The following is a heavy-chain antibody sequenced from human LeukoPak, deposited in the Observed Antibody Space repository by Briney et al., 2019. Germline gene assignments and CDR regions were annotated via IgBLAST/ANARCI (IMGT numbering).Heavy chain of an antibody. CDR2: LFYSGST. Sequence: SETLSLTCTVSGDSISSYYWSWIRPPPGEGLQWIGYLFYSGSTNYNASLRSRVAISVDTSKNQFSLRLTSVTAADAAVYYCAGRSARYFDHWGQGALVTDSS. CDR1: GDSISSYY. V-gene: IGHV4-59*01. CDR3: AGRSARYFDH. J-gene: IGHJ4*02. D-gene: IGHD1-26*01.